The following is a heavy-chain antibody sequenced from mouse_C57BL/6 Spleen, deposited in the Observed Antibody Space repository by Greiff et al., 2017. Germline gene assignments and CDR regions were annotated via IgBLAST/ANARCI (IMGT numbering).Heavy chain of an antibody. CDR2: IYPSDSET. J-gene: IGHJ3*01. CDR1: GYTFTSYW. D-gene: IGHD1-1*01. CDR3: ARSEYYGSRGFAY. Sequence: QVQLQQPGAELVRPGSSVKLSCKASGYTFTSYWMDWVKQRPGQGLEWIGNIYPSDSETHYNQKFKDKATLTVDKSSSTAYMQLSSLTSEDSAVYYCARSEYYGSRGFAYWAKGLWSLSLQ. V-gene: IGHV1-61*01.